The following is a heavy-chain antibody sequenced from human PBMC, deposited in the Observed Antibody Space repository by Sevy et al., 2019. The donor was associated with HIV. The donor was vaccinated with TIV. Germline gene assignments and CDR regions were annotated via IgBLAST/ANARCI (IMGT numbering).Heavy chain of an antibody. CDR2: ISYDGSNK. D-gene: IGHD1-26*01. CDR3: ARDGKLVGAGFYYYYMDV. J-gene: IGHJ6*03. CDR1: GFTISSYA. V-gene: IGHV3-30-3*01. Sequence: GGSLRLSCAASGFTISSYAMHWVRQAPGKGLEWVAVISYDGSNKYYADSVKGRFTISRDNSKNTLYLQMNSLRAEDTAVYYCARDGKLVGAGFYYYYMDVWGKGTTVTVSS.